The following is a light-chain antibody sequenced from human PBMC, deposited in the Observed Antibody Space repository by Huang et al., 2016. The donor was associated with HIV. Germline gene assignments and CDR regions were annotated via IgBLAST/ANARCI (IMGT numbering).Light chain of an antibody. CDR1: QSVTINY. CDR2: GAS. CDR3: QQYGSSPLT. J-gene: IGKJ4*01. Sequence: ETVLTQSPGTLSLSPGERATLSCSASQSVTINYLAWYKQKPGQAPRLLMYGASTRATGIPDRFSGSGSVTDFTLTISRLEPEDFAVYYCQQYGSSPLTFGGGTKVEIK. V-gene: IGKV3-20*01.